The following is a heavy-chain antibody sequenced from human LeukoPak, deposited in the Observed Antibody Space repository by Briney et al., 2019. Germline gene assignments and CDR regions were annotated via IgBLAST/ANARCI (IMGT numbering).Heavy chain of an antibody. D-gene: IGHD2-2*01. CDR2: IYSGDSGVST. CDR3: VKDVLGYCSSTSCRTLDY. V-gene: IGHV3-53*05. J-gene: IGHJ4*02. CDR1: GFSVSNTY. Sequence: GGSLRLSCAASGFSVSNTYMSWVRQAPGKGLEWVSVIYSGDSGVSTYYADSVKGRFTISRDNSKNTLYLQMSSLRAEDTAVYYCVKDVLGYCSSTSCRTLDYWGQGTLVTVSS.